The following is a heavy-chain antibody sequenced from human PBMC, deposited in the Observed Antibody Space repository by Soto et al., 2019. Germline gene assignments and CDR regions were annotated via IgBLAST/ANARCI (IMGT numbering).Heavy chain of an antibody. CDR3: ARHGREALWFGEFSQTQHTYWFDP. D-gene: IGHD3-10*01. Sequence: PGESLKISCKGSGYSFTSYWISWVRQMPGKGLEWMGRIDPSDSYTNYSPSFQGHVTISADKSISTAYLQWSSLKASDTAMYYCARHGREALWFGEFSQTQHTYWFDPWGQGTLVTVSS. CDR2: IDPSDSYT. J-gene: IGHJ5*02. V-gene: IGHV5-10-1*01. CDR1: GYSFTSYW.